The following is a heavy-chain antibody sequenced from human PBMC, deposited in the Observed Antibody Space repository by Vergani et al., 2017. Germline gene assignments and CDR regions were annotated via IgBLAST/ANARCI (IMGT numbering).Heavy chain of an antibody. CDR3: GRLTLFSTNRYVDY. Sequence: QVQVVQSGGEVKKPGASVKVSCQASGSPFTSFGLSWVRQAPGQGLEWMGWIAADNGDTSYARKFQGRVTMTRDTSTRTGYVELRSLRPDDTPVYFCGRLTLFSTNRYVDYWGQGTQVSVSS. V-gene: IGHV1-18*01. CDR2: IAADNGDT. D-gene: IGHD3-16*02. J-gene: IGHJ4*02. CDR1: GSPFTSFG.